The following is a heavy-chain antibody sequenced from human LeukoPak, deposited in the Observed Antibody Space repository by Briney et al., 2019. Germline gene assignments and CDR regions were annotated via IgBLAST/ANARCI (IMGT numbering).Heavy chain of an antibody. V-gene: IGHV3-11*04. CDR2: ISSSGSTI. CDR1: GFTFSDYY. Sequence: GGSLRLSCAASGFTFSDYYMSWIRQAPGKGLEWVSYISSSGSTIYYADSVKGRFTISRDNAKNSLYLQMNSLRAEDTAVYYCASEANYDILTGYYFSWGQGTLVTVSS. D-gene: IGHD3-9*01. CDR3: ASEANYDILTGYYFS. J-gene: IGHJ5*02.